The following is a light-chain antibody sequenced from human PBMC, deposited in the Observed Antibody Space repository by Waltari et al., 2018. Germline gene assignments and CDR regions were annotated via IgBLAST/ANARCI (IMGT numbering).Light chain of an antibody. CDR2: EVS. V-gene: IGLV2-8*01. CDR3: SSYAGSIYV. CDR1: SRDVGGYKY. J-gene: IGLJ1*01. Sequence: QSALTQPPSASGSPGQSVTISCTGTSRDVGGYKYVSWYQRHPGKVPKLMIYEVSKRPSGVPARFSGSKSCNTASLTVSGLQAEDEADYYCSSYAGSIYVFGTGTKVTVL.